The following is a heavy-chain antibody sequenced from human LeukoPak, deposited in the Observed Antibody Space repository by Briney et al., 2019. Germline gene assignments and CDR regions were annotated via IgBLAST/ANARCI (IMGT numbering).Heavy chain of an antibody. Sequence: PSDTLSLPCAVSGYFISSGYYWGWIRPPPGKGLEWIGSIYHSGSTYYNPSLKSRLTISVDTSKNQFSLKLSSVTAADTAVYYCARGVGINYFDYWGQGTLVTVSS. CDR3: ARGVGINYFDY. V-gene: IGHV4-38-2*01. CDR1: GYFISSGYY. J-gene: IGHJ4*02. CDR2: IYHSGST. D-gene: IGHD7-27*01.